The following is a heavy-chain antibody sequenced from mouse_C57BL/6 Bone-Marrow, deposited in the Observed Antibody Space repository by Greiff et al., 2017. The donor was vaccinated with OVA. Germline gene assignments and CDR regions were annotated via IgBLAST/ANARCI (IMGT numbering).Heavy chain of an antibody. CDR3: ARVTTLGAGYFDY. D-gene: IGHD2-13*01. Sequence: VKLQQPGTELVKPGASVNLSCKASGYTFTSYWMHWVKQRPGQGLEWIGNINPSSGGTNYNEKFKSKATLTVDKSSSTAYMQLSSLTSEDSAVYYCARVTTLGAGYFDYWGQGTTLTVSS. V-gene: IGHV1-53*01. J-gene: IGHJ2*01. CDR2: INPSSGGT. CDR1: GYTFTSYW.